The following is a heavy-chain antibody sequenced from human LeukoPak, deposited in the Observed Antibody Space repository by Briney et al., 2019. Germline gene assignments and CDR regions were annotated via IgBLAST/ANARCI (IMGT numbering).Heavy chain of an antibody. CDR3: ARDNYYDSSNYYRPFDY. J-gene: IGHJ4*02. D-gene: IGHD3-22*01. CDR1: GGSISSGDYY. Sequence: SETLSLTCTVSGGSISSGDYYWSWIRQHPGKGLEWIGYIYYSGSTYYNPSLKSRVIISVDISNNQFSLKLSSVTAADTAVYYCARDNYYDSSNYYRPFDYWGQGILVTVSS. CDR2: IYYSGST. V-gene: IGHV4-31*03.